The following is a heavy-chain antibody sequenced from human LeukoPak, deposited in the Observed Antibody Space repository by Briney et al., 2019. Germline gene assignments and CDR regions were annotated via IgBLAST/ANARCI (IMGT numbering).Heavy chain of an antibody. V-gene: IGHV4-59*08. CDR1: GGSISSYY. D-gene: IGHD2-2*01. J-gene: IGHJ3*02. CDR2: IYYSGST. Sequence: PSETLSLTCTVSGGSISSYYWSWIRQPPGKGLEWIGYIYYSGSTNYNPSLKSRVTISVDTSKNQFSLKLSSVTAADTAVYYCARPIVVVPAAMDGDAFDIWGQGTMVTVSS. CDR3: ARPIVVVPAAMDGDAFDI.